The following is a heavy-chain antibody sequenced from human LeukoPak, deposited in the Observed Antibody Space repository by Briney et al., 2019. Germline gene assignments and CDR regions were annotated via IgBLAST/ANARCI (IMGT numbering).Heavy chain of an antibody. V-gene: IGHV4-34*01. D-gene: IGHD1-7*01. CDR3: ARGVTGTTRPFDY. J-gene: IGHJ4*02. Sequence: SETLSLTCTVSGGSISGYYWSWIRQPPGRGLDWIGEINHSGSTNYNPSLKSRVTISVDTSKNQFSLKLSSVTAADTAVYYCARGVTGTTRPFDYWGQGTLVTVSS. CDR2: INHSGST. CDR1: GGSISGYY.